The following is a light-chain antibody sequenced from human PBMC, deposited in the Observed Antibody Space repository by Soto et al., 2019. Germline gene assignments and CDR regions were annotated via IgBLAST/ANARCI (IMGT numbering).Light chain of an antibody. J-gene: IGKJ5*01. Sequence: IGLTQSPGTLSLSPGEIATLSCRASQSVPKSYLAWYQQRPGQAPRLLIYDASNRATGIPYRFSGSESGADYTLTISRLEPEDFAVYFCHQYAWSPLTFGQGTRLEVK. CDR3: HQYAWSPLT. V-gene: IGKV3-20*01. CDR2: DAS. CDR1: QSVPKSY.